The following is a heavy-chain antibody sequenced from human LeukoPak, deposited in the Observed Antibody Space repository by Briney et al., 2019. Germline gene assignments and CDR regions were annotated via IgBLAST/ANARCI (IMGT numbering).Heavy chain of an antibody. CDR3: AKDPEAYSSGLVQGY. CDR1: GFTFSSYA. D-gene: IGHD6-19*01. V-gene: IGHV3-23*01. CDR2: ISGSGGST. J-gene: IGHJ4*02. Sequence: GGSLRLSCAASGFTFSSYAMSWVRQAPGKGLEWVSAISGSGGSTYYADSVKGRFTISRDNSKNTLYLQMNSLRAEDTAVYYCAKDPEAYSSGLVQGYWGQGTLVTVSS.